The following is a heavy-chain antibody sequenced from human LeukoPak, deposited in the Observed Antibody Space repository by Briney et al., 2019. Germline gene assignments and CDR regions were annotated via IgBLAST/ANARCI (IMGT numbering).Heavy chain of an antibody. J-gene: IGHJ3*02. CDR1: GYSISSGYY. D-gene: IGHD3-10*01. CDR2: IYHSGST. V-gene: IGHV4-38-2*01. Sequence: PSETLSLTCAVSGYSISSGYYWGWIRQPPGKGLEWIGSIYHSGSTYYNPSLKSRVPISVDTSKNQFSLRLSSVTAADTAVYYCARHGEGAVLWFGELLLGAFDIWGQGTMVTVSS. CDR3: ARHGEGAVLWFGELLLGAFDI.